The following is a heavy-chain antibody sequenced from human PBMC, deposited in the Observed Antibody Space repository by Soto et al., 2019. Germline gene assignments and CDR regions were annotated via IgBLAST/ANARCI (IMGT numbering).Heavy chain of an antibody. Sequence: GASVKVSCKASGYTFTSYGISWVRQAPGQGLEWMGWISAYNGNTNYAQKLQGRVTMTTDTSTSTAYMELRSLRSDDTAVYYCARDPGDVVVVAPGGFDPWGQGTLVTVSS. D-gene: IGHD2-15*01. CDR1: GYTFTSYG. J-gene: IGHJ5*02. CDR3: ARDPGDVVVVAPGGFDP. V-gene: IGHV1-18*04. CDR2: ISAYNGNT.